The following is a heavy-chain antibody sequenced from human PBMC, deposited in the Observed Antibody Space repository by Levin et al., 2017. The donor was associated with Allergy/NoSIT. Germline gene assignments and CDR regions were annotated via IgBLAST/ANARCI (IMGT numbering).Heavy chain of an antibody. CDR2: IYYSGST. J-gene: IGHJ4*02. V-gene: IGHV4-31*02. CDR3: AREDGSTFDF. Sequence: SQTLSLTCTVSGGSISGGGYHWTWIRQHPEKGLEWIVYIYYSGSTFYNPSLKSRLMISVDTSKNQFSLNVSSVTAADTAVYYCAREDGSTFDFWGQGALVTVAS. CDR1: GGSISGGGYH. D-gene: IGHD2-2*03.